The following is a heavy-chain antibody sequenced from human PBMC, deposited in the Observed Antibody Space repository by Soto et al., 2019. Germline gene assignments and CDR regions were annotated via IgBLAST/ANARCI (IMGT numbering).Heavy chain of an antibody. V-gene: IGHV2-5*02. D-gene: IGHD3-3*01. CDR1: GFSLTTSGVV. CDR2: IYWDDDK. CDR3: AHRVLRTVFGLVTTTAIYFDF. Sequence: QITLKESGPTVVKPTETLTLTCTFSGFSLTTSGVVVGWVRQSPGKAPEWLALIYWDDDKRYSTSLNSRLIITKDTYKIQVVLKLAKVDPEDTAIYYCAHRVLRTVFGLVTTTAIYFDFWGPGKQVVVSS. J-gene: IGHJ4*02.